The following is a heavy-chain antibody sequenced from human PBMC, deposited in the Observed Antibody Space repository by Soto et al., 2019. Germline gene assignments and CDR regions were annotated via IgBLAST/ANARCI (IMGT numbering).Heavy chain of an antibody. CDR3: ARSASDAFDI. Sequence: GGSLRLSCAASGFTVSSNYMSWVRKAPGKGLEWVSVNYSGGSPYYTDSVKGRFTISRHNSKNSLYLQMNSLRAEDTAVYYCARSASDAFDIWGQGTMVTVSS. CDR2: NYSGGSP. CDR1: GFTVSSNY. V-gene: IGHV3-66*01. J-gene: IGHJ3*02.